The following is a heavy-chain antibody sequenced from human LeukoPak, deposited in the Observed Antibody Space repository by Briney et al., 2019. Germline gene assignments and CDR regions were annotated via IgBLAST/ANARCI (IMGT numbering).Heavy chain of an antibody. V-gene: IGHV3-21*01. J-gene: IGHJ6*02. Sequence: GGSLRLSCAASGFTFSSYSMNWVRQAPGKGLEWVSSISSSSSYIYYADSVKGRFTISRDNAKNSLYLQMNSLRAEDTAVYYCARDYGFWTTYYYYGMDVWGQGTTVTVSS. D-gene: IGHD3-3*01. CDR2: ISSSSSYI. CDR1: GFTFSSYS. CDR3: ARDYGFWTTYYYYGMDV.